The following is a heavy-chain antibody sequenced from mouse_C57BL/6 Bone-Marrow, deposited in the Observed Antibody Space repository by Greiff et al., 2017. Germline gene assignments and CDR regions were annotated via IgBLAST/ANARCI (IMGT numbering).Heavy chain of an antibody. J-gene: IGHJ2*01. V-gene: IGHV6-3*01. CDR2: IRLKSDNYAT. CDR3: TGGTTVTDY. D-gene: IGHD1-1*01. CDR1: GFTFSNYW. Sequence: DVHLVESGGGLVQPGGSMKLSCVASGFTFSNYWMNWVRQSPEKGLEWVAQIRLKSDNYATHYAESVQGRFTISRDDSKSSVYLQMNNLRAEDTGIYYCTGGTTVTDYWGQGTTLTVSS.